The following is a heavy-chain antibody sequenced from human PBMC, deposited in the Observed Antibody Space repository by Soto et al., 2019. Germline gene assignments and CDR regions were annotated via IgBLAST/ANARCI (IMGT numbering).Heavy chain of an antibody. CDR2: IYHSGST. CDR3: ARGPDYYDSTHLVSYFDY. V-gene: IGHV4-30-2*01. J-gene: IGHJ4*02. D-gene: IGHD3-22*01. CDR1: GGSISSGGYS. Sequence: SETLSLTCAVSGGSISSGGYSWSWIRQPPGKGLEWIGYIYHSGSTYYNPSLKSRVTISVDRSKNQFSLKLSSVTAADTAVYYCARGPDYYDSTHLVSYFDYWGQGTLVTVSS.